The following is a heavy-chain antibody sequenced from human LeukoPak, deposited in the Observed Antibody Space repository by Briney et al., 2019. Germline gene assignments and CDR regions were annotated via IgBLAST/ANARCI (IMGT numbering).Heavy chain of an antibody. Sequence: GSPRLSCAASGFTFSDYYMSWIRQAPGKGLEWIAYISYGGTAAYYADSVRGRFTVSRDNSKNSLFLEMNSLRVDDSAMYYCVSAQGSYNENWFDPWGQGTLVIVSS. V-gene: IGHV3-11*01. CDR3: VSAQGSYNENWFDP. CDR2: ISYGGTAA. D-gene: IGHD3-10*01. J-gene: IGHJ5*02. CDR1: GFTFSDYY.